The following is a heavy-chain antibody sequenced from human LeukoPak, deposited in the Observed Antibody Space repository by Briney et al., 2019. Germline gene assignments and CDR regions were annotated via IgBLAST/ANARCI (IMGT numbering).Heavy chain of an antibody. CDR1: GGTFSSYG. J-gene: IGHJ4*02. V-gene: IGHV1-18*01. Sequence: ASVKVSCKASGGTFSSYGISWVRQAPGQGLEWMGWISAYNGNTNYAQKLQGRVTMTTDTSTSTAYMELRSLRSDDTAVYYCARDAQCDYFDYWGQGTLVTVSS. CDR3: ARDAQCDYFDY. D-gene: IGHD5-24*01. CDR2: ISAYNGNT.